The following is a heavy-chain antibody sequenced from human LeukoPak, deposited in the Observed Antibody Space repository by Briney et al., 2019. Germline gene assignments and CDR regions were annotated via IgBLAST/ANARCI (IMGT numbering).Heavy chain of an antibody. CDR3: ARDVYGEAFDY. D-gene: IGHD4-17*01. J-gene: IGHJ4*02. CDR1: GFTFSDFW. CDR2: IKEDGTEK. V-gene: IGHV3-7*01. Sequence: GGSLRLSCAGSGFTFSDFWMTWVRQTPGKGLEWVANIKEDGTEKNLVDSVKGRFTISRDNAKNTLYLQMNSLRAEDTAVYYCARDVYGEAFDYWGQGTLVTVSS.